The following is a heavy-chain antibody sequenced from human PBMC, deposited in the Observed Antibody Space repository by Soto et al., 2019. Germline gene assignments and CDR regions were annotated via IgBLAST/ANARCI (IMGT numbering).Heavy chain of an antibody. V-gene: IGHV3-23*01. CDR2: VSGVGGST. CDR1: GFTFSSYA. CDR3: AKDLGHYYYVMDV. J-gene: IGHJ6*02. Sequence: EVQLLESGGGLVQPGESLRLSCVGSGFTFSSYAMSWVRQAPGKGLEWVSLVSGVGGSTYYADSVKGRFTISRDNSKNTLDLQMNSLRAEDTAVYYCAKDLGHYYYVMDVWGQGTTVTVSS.